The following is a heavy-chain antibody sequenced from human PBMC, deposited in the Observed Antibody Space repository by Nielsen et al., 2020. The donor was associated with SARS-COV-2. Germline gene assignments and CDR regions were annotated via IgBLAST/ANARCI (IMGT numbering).Heavy chain of an antibody. V-gene: IGHV3-23*01. Sequence: GESLKISCAASGFTFSAYAMIWVRQAAGKGLEWVSAVSGDVAHTTYYADSVKGRFTISRDNAKNSLYLQMNSLRAEDTALYHCARDSSIAAAVGSPVGWFDPWGQGTLVTVSS. CDR1: GFTFSAYA. J-gene: IGHJ5*02. CDR3: ARDSSIAAAVGSPVGWFDP. D-gene: IGHD6-13*01. CDR2: VSGDVAHTT.